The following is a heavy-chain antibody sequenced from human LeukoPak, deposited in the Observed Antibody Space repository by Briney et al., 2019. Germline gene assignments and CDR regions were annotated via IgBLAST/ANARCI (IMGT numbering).Heavy chain of an antibody. V-gene: IGHV4-61*02. Sequence: SQTLSLTCTVSGGSISSGSYYWSWIRQPAGKGLVWIGRIYTSGSTNYNPSLKSRVTISVDTSKNQFSLKLSSVTAADTAVYYCATGSSWYVDYWGQGTLVTVSS. CDR3: ATGSSWYVDY. CDR2: IYTSGST. CDR1: GGSISSGSYY. J-gene: IGHJ4*02. D-gene: IGHD6-13*01.